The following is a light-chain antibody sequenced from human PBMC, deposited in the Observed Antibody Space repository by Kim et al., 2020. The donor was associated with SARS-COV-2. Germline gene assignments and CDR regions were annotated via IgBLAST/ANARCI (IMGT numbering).Light chain of an antibody. CDR2: GAS. J-gene: IGKJ1*01. CDR1: QGISNY. Sequence: DIQLTQSPSFLSASVGDRVTITCRASQGISNYLAWYQQNAGKAPKLLIYGASTLASGVPSRFSGSGSGTEFALTISSLQPEDFATYSCKQFIIYPRTFGQGTKLEI. V-gene: IGKV1-9*01. CDR3: KQFIIYPRT.